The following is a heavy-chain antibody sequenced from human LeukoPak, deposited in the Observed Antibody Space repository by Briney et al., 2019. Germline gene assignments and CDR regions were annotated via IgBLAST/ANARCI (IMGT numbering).Heavy chain of an antibody. CDR3: AGGQGWHFDL. Sequence: PGGSLRLSCAASGFTFSSYGMHWVRQAPGKGLEWVAVISYDGSNKYYADSVKGRFTISRDNSKNTLYLQMNSLRAEDTAMYYCAGGQGWHFDLWGRGTLITVSS. V-gene: IGHV3-30*03. CDR1: GFTFSSYG. D-gene: IGHD2-15*01. J-gene: IGHJ2*01. CDR2: ISYDGSNK.